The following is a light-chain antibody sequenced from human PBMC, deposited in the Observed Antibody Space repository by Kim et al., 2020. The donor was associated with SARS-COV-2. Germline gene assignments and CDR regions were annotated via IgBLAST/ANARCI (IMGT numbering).Light chain of an antibody. J-gene: IGLJ2*01. V-gene: IGLV3-1*01. CDR1: DLGDKY. CDR2: QDN. Sequence: SYELTQPPSVSVSPGQTASITCSGDDLGDKYTSWYQQKSGQSPVLVIYQDNKRPSGIPERFSGSNSGNTATLTISGTQAMDEADYYCQTWDSSTGLFGGGTQLTVL. CDR3: QTWDSSTGL.